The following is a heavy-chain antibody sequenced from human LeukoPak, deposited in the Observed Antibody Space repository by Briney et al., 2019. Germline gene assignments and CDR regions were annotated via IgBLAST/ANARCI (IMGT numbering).Heavy chain of an antibody. J-gene: IGHJ5*02. V-gene: IGHV3-66*01. Sequence: GGSLRLSCVASGFSVSGIHMNWVRQAPGKDLEWVSGLYAGGATYYADSMGGRFTISRDHYKDTLYLQMTNWRVDDTSIYYCARGNGNVGGRLDPWGQGTRVTVSS. D-gene: IGHD2-8*01. CDR2: LYAGGAT. CDR3: ARGNGNVGGRLDP. CDR1: GFSVSGIH.